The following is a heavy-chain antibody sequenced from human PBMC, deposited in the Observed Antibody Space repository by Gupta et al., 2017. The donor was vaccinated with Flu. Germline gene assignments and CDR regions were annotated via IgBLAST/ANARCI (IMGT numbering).Heavy chain of an antibody. CDR1: GFTFRSYA. J-gene: IGHJ4*02. CDR3: VKYSSGWYGGNDDY. Sequence: EVQLVESGGGLVQPGGSLRLSCSASGFTFRSYAMHWVRQAPGKGLEYVSAISSNGGSTYYADSVKGRFTISRDNSKNTLYLQMSSLRAEDTAVYYCVKYSSGWYGGNDDYWGQGTLVTVSS. V-gene: IGHV3-64D*06. D-gene: IGHD6-19*01. CDR2: ISSNGGST.